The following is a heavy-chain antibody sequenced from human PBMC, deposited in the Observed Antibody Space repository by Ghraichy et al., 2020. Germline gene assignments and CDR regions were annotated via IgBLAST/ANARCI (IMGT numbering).Heavy chain of an antibody. D-gene: IGHD3-9*01. CDR3: ASLDILTGYYFDY. CDR1: GFTFSSYS. CDR2: ISSSSSYI. V-gene: IGHV3-21*01. Sequence: LSLTCAASGFTFSSYSMNWVRQAPGKGLEWVSSISSSSSYIYYADSVKGRFTISRDNAKNSLYLQMNSLRAEDTAVYYCASLDILTGYYFDYWGQGTLVTVSS. J-gene: IGHJ4*02.